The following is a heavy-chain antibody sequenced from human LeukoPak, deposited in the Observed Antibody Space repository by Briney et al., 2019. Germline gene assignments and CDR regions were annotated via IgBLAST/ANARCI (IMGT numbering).Heavy chain of an antibody. D-gene: IGHD3-10*01. Sequence: PSETLSLTCTVSGGSISSYYWSWIRQPPGKGLEWIGYIYYSGSTNYNPSLKSRVTISVDTSKNQFSLKLSSVTAADTAVYYCARDANYYGSGSPSFDYWGQGTLVTVSS. J-gene: IGHJ4*02. CDR3: ARDANYYGSGSPSFDY. V-gene: IGHV4-59*01. CDR2: IYYSGST. CDR1: GGSISSYY.